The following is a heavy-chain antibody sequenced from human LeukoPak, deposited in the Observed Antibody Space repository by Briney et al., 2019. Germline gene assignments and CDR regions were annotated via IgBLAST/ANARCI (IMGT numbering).Heavy chain of an antibody. J-gene: IGHJ6*03. CDR1: GFTVDDYA. Sequence: GRSLRLSCAASGFTVDDYAMHWVRQAPGKGLEWVSGISWNSGSIGYADSVKGRFTISRDNAKNSLYLQMNSLRAEDTALYYCAKAPGAIYYYYMDVWGKGTTVTVSS. CDR3: AKAPGAIYYYYMDV. V-gene: IGHV3-9*01. D-gene: IGHD1-26*01. CDR2: ISWNSGSI.